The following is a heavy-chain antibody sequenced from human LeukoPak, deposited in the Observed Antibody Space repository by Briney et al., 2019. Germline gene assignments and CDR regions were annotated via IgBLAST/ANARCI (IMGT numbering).Heavy chain of an antibody. D-gene: IGHD6-13*01. V-gene: IGHV4-4*09. Sequence: PSETLSLTCTVSGGSISSYYWSWIRQPPGKGLEWIGYIYTSGSTNYNPSLKSRVTISVDTSKNQFSLKLSSVTAADTAVYYCARGSGSWYWVHWFDPWGQGTLVTVSS. J-gene: IGHJ5*02. CDR1: GGSISSYY. CDR2: IYTSGST. CDR3: ARGSGSWYWVHWFDP.